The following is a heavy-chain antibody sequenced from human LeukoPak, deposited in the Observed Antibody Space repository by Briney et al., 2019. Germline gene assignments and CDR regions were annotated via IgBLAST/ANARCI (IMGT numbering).Heavy chain of an antibody. CDR1: GGTFSSYA. Sequence: SVKVSCKASGGTFSSYAIGWVRQAPGQGLEWMGGIIPIFGTANYAQKFQGRVTITADESTSTAYMELSSLRSEDTAVYYCARARAVAIHKNAFDIWGQGTMVTVSS. CDR3: ARARAVAIHKNAFDI. CDR2: IIPIFGTA. J-gene: IGHJ3*02. D-gene: IGHD6-19*01. V-gene: IGHV1-69*13.